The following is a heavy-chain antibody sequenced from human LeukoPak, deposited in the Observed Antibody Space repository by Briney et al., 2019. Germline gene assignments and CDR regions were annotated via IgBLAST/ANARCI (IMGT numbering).Heavy chain of an antibody. Sequence: GESLKISCKGSGYTFTGYHMHWVRQAPGQGLEWMGRINPNSGDTNYAQKFQGRVTMTRDTSISTAYMELSRLTSDDTAMYYCARDYCSSTSCLFDYWGQGTLVTVSS. D-gene: IGHD2-2*01. CDR2: INPNSGDT. CDR1: GYTFTGYH. CDR3: ARDYCSSTSCLFDY. J-gene: IGHJ4*02. V-gene: IGHV1-2*06.